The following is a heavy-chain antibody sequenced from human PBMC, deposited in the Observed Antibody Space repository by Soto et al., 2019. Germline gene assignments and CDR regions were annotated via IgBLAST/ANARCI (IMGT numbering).Heavy chain of an antibody. Sequence: EVKLVESGGGLVQPGGSLRLSCAASGFTFSNYWMYWVRQAPGKGLVWVSRINSDGSVSSYADSVKGRLTISRDNVKNTLYLQMNSLRAEDTAVYYCARGECVGGTCDSLAGSFYYYMDVWGKGTRVTVFS. V-gene: IGHV3-74*01. CDR1: GFTFSNYW. CDR2: INSDGSVS. J-gene: IGHJ6*03. CDR3: ARGECVGGTCDSLAGSFYYYMDV. D-gene: IGHD2-15*01.